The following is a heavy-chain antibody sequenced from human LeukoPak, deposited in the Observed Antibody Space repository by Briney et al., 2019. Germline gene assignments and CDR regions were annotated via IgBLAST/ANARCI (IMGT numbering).Heavy chain of an antibody. D-gene: IGHD3-10*01. V-gene: IGHV1-18*04. CDR2: ISAYNGNT. Sequence: ASVKVSCKASGYTFTSYGIRWVRQAPGQGLEWMGWISAYNGNTNYAQKLQGRVTMTTDTSTSTAYMELRSLRSHDTAVYYCARLLPRGYYFDYWGQGTLVTVSS. J-gene: IGHJ4*02. CDR3: ARLLPRGYYFDY. CDR1: GYTFTSYG.